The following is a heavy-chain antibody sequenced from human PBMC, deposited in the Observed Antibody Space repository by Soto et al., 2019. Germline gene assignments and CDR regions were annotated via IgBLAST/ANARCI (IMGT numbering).Heavy chain of an antibody. J-gene: IGHJ4*02. D-gene: IGHD3-3*01. CDR3: ARARILRFLEWVLDYFDD. Sequence: PSETLSLTCTVSGGSISSYSWSWIRQPPGKGLEWIGYIYYSGSTNYNPSLKSRVTISVDTSKNQFSLKLSSVTAADTAVYYCARARILRFLEWVLDYFDDCGQGTLVLVSS. CDR1: GGSISSYS. CDR2: IYYSGST. V-gene: IGHV4-59*01.